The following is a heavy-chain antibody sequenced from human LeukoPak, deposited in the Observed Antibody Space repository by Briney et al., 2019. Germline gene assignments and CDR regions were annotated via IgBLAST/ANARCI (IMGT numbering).Heavy chain of an antibody. CDR3: AREGRSSTPGY. Sequence: SETLSLTCTVSGGSISSYYWTWVRQSAWKGLEWIGRISASGNTNYNPSLKSRVTMSVDTSTNQFSLKLTSVTAADTAVYYCAREGRSSTPGYWGQGTLVTVSS. CDR1: GGSISSYY. V-gene: IGHV4-4*07. CDR2: ISASGNT. J-gene: IGHJ4*02. D-gene: IGHD2-15*01.